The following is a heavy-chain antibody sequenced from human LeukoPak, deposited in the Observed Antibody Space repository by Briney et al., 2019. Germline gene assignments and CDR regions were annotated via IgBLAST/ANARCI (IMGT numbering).Heavy chain of an antibody. CDR1: GYTFTSYD. J-gene: IGHJ3*02. CDR3: ARGLFYGDSDAFDI. CDR2: MNPNSGNT. Sequence: ASVMVSCKASGYTFTSYDINWVRQATGQGLEWMGWMNPNSGNTGYAQKFQGRVTMTRNTSISTAYMELSSLRSEDTAVYYCARGLFYGDSDAFDIWGQGTMVTVSS. V-gene: IGHV1-8*01. D-gene: IGHD4-17*01.